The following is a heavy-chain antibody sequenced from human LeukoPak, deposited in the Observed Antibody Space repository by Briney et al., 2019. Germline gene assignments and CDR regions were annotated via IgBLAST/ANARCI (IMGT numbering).Heavy chain of an antibody. Sequence: PGGSPRLSCAASGFTFDDYGMSWVRQAPGKGLEWVSGINWNGGSTGYADSVKGRFTISRDNAKNSLYLQMSNLRAEDTAFYHCARVPGFGESYWYFDLWGRGTLVTVSS. CDR3: ARVPGFGESYWYFDL. V-gene: IGHV3-20*01. J-gene: IGHJ2*01. D-gene: IGHD3-10*01. CDR1: GFTFDDYG. CDR2: INWNGGST.